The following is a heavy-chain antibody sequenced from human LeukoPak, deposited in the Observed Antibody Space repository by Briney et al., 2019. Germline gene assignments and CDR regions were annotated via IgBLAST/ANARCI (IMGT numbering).Heavy chain of an antibody. CDR3: AKSRSGYYYGGLDY. D-gene: IGHD3-22*01. CDR2: NSDSGGST. V-gene: IGHV3-23*01. CDR1: GFTFSSYA. J-gene: IGHJ4*02. Sequence: GRSLRLSCAASGFTFSSYAMHWVRQAPGKGLEWVSANSDSGGSTYYADSVKGRFTISRDNSKNTLYLHMNSLRAEDTAIYYCAKSRSGYYYGGLDYWGQGTLVTVSS.